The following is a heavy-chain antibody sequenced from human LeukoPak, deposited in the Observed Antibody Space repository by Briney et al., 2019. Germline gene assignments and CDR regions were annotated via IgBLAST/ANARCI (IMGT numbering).Heavy chain of an antibody. CDR2: IYYSGST. Sequence: PSETLSLTCTVSGGSVSSSYCNWIRQPPGKGLEWIGFIYYSGSTNCNPSLKSRVTISVDTSKNQFSLKLSSVTAADTAVYYCARSRYSSGLGAFDIWGQGTMVAVSS. J-gene: IGHJ3*02. CDR3: ARSRYSSGLGAFDI. V-gene: IGHV4-59*02. CDR1: GGSVSSSY. D-gene: IGHD6-19*01.